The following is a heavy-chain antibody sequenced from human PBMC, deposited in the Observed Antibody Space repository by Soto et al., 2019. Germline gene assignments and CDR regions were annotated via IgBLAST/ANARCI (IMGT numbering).Heavy chain of an antibody. Sequence: QVQLVQSGAEVKRPGSSVKVSCKASGDTFSFYSINWVRQAPGLGLEWMGRVNPILSLSNYAQRFQGRVTRTADKSTSTAYMVISSLRSEDTAIYYCATSYGSGYRAFDYWGQGAQVLVSS. CDR2: VNPILSLS. J-gene: IGHJ4*02. CDR1: GDTFSFYS. D-gene: IGHD3-10*01. CDR3: ATSYGSGYRAFDY. V-gene: IGHV1-69*02.